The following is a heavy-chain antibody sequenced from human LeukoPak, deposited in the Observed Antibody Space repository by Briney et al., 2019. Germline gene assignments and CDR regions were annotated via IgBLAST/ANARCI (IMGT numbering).Heavy chain of an antibody. D-gene: IGHD5-24*01. CDR3: ARDFGEGVEMATIRLLYYGMDV. V-gene: IGHV3-21*01. Sequence: PGGSLRLSCAASGFTFSSSSMNWVRQAPGKGLEFVSSISPSSSYIYYADSVKGRFTISRDNAKNSLYLQMNSLRAEDTAVYYCARDFGEGVEMATIRLLYYGMDVWGQGTTVTVSS. J-gene: IGHJ6*02. CDR2: ISPSSSYI. CDR1: GFTFSSSS.